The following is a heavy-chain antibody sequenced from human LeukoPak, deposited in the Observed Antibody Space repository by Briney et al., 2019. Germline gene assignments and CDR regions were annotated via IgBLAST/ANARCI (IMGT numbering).Heavy chain of an antibody. V-gene: IGHV3-9*01. CDR1: GFIFDNYA. D-gene: IGHD2-2*02. J-gene: IGHJ4*02. CDR3: AKAYCSSSSCYSALDF. CDR2: GSWNSGSI. Sequence: GGSLRLSCAASGFIFDNYAMHWVRQAPGKGLEGVSGGSWNSGSIGYADSVKGRFTISRDNAKNSLYLQMNSLRAEDTALYYCAKAYCSSSSCYSALDFWGQGTLVTVSS.